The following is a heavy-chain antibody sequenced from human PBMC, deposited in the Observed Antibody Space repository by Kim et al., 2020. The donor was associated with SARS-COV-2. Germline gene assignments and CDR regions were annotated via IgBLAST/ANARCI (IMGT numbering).Heavy chain of an antibody. CDR3: ARTPPDSDAYWDAFDR. CDR2: IRGGDNNYAT. D-gene: IGHD1-26*01. Sequence: GGSLRLSCAASGIIFSGTAIHWVRQASGKGLEWVGRIRGGDNNYATEYGVSVRGRFTISRDDSKDTAYLEMNSLNSEDTAIYYCARTPPDSDAYWDAFDRWGQGTMVTVSS. CDR1: GIIFSGTA. J-gene: IGHJ3*02. V-gene: IGHV3-73*01.